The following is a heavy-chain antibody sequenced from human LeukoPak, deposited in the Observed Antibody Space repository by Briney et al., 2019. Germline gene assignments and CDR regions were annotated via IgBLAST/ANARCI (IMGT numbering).Heavy chain of an antibody. D-gene: IGHD4-23*01. CDR3: ARAIREWGVTPHNWFDP. Sequence: SETLSLTCTVSGGSISSSSYYWGWIRQPPGKGLEWIGNIYYSGSTYYNPSLKSRVTISVDTSKNQFSLKLTSVTAADTAVYYCARAIREWGVTPHNWFDPWGQGTLVTVSS. CDR2: IYYSGST. V-gene: IGHV4-39*07. CDR1: GGSISSSSYY. J-gene: IGHJ5*02.